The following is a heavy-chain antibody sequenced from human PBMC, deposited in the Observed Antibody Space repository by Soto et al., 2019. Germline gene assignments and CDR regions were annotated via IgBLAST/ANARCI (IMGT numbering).Heavy chain of an antibody. D-gene: IGHD3-16*01. Sequence: SETLSLTCTVSGGSINDFAYYWGWIRQAPGKGLEWIGTVYHNENTYYNPSLKSRITISADTAKNQFSLNLRSVTAADTAIYFCARRERYYGSLGWFDPWGQGTLVTVSS. V-gene: IGHV4-39*01. CDR3: ARRERYYGSLGWFDP. CDR1: GGSINDFAYY. CDR2: VYHNENT. J-gene: IGHJ5*02.